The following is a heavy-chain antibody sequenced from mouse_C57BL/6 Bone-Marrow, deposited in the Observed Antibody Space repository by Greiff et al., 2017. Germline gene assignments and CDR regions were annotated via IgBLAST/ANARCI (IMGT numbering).Heavy chain of an antibody. CDR3: ARGGNWYFDV. CDR2: INPSSGYT. V-gene: IGHV1-4*01. Sequence: QVQLKESGAELARPGASVKMSCKASGYTFTSYTMHWVKQRPGQGLEWIGYINPSSGYTKYNQKFKDKATLTADKSSSTPYMQLSSLTSEDSAVYYCARGGNWYFDVWGTGTTVTVSS. CDR1: GYTFTSYT. J-gene: IGHJ1*03.